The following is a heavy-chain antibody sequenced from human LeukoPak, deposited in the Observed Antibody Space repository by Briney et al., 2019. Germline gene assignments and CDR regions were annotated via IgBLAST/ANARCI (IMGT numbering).Heavy chain of an antibody. D-gene: IGHD3-10*01. Sequence: GGSLRLSCAASGFIFRTYAMNWVRQAPGKGLEGVAFIFYNGSDKYADSVKGRFTISRDNSKNTLYLEMNRLRPEDTALYYCAKAGASGSGPIDSWGQGTPVIVSS. V-gene: IGHV3-30*02. J-gene: IGHJ4*02. CDR1: GFIFRTYA. CDR3: AKAGASGSGPIDS. CDR2: IFYNGSDK.